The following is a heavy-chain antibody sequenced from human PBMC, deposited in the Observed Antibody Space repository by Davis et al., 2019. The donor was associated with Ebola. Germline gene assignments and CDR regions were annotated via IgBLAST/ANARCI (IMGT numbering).Heavy chain of an antibody. D-gene: IGHD4-17*01. J-gene: IGHJ2*01. V-gene: IGHV4-31*03. CDR3: ARDHRGDYGWYFDL. CDR2: IYYSGST. Sequence: SETLSLTCTVSGGSISSGGYYWSWIRQHPGKGLEWIGYIYYSGSTYYNPSLKSRVTISVDTSKNQSSLKLSSVTAADTAVYYCARDHRGDYGWYFDLWGRGTLVTVSS. CDR1: GGSISSGGYY.